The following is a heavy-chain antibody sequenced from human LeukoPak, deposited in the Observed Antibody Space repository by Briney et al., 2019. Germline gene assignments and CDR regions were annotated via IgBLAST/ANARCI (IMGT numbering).Heavy chain of an antibody. D-gene: IGHD6-13*01. V-gene: IGHV5-51*01. Sequence: GESLKISCKGSGYTFTTYWIGWVRQMPGKGLEWMGIIYTGDSDPRYSSSFQGQVTISADKTINTAYLQWSRLKAPDTAMYYWVRHALGSRWFGFDYWGQGTLVSVSS. CDR3: VRHALGSRWFGFDY. CDR2: IYTGDSDP. CDR1: GYTFTTYW. J-gene: IGHJ4*02.